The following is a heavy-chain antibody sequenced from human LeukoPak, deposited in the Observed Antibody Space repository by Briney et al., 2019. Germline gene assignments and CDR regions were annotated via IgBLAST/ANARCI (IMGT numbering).Heavy chain of an antibody. CDR2: IYTSGSS. V-gene: IGHV4-61*02. Sequence: SETLSLTCTVSGYSISSGYYWGWIRQPAGKGLEWIGRIYTSGSSNYNPSLKSRVTISIDTSKNQFSLKLSSVTAADTAVYYCARGLVDYHDYYMDVWGKGTTVTISS. CDR1: GYSISSGYY. CDR3: ARGLVDYHDYYMDV. D-gene: IGHD3-10*01. J-gene: IGHJ6*03.